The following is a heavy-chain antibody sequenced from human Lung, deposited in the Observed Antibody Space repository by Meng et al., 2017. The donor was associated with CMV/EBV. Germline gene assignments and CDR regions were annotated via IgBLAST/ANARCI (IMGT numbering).Heavy chain of an antibody. V-gene: IGHV4-4*02. J-gene: IGHJ1*01. CDR1: GDSITNHNW. CDR2: IPHRGSS. CDR3: LRRSGGSV. Sequence: QVQLGESGPALVKPSETLSLTCAVSGDSITNHNWWAWVRQPPGKGLEWIGEIPHRGSSAYNPSLKSRVSMSIDKSKNQFSLKLTSVTAADTAVHHCLRRSGGSVWGQGTLVTVSS. D-gene: IGHD3-10*01.